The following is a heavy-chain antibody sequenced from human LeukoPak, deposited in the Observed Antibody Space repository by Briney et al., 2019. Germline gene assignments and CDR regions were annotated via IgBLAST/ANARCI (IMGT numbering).Heavy chain of an antibody. J-gene: IGHJ3*02. D-gene: IGHD3-10*01. V-gene: IGHV4-34*01. CDR3: ARGQLPDRGPPKGSAFDI. CDR2: INHSGST. CDR1: GGSFSGYY. Sequence: KPSETLSLTCAVYGGSFSGYYWSWIRQPPGKGLEWIGEINHSGSTNYNPSLKSRVTISVDTSKNQFSLKLSSVTAADTAVYYCARGQLPDRGPPKGSAFDIWGQGTMVTVSS.